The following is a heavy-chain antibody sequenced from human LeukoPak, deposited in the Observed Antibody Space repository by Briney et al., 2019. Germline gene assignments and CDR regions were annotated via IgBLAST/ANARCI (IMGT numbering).Heavy chain of an antibody. CDR1: GYTFTGYY. CDR3: ARDRASGYSDFDY. D-gene: IGHD3-3*01. J-gene: IGHJ4*02. Sequence: ASVKVSCKASGYTFTGYYMHWVGQAAGQGLEWMSWINPNSGGTNYAQKFQGRVTMTRDTSISTAYMELGRLRSDDTAVYYCARDRASGYSDFDYWGQGTLVTVSS. CDR2: INPNSGGT. V-gene: IGHV1-2*02.